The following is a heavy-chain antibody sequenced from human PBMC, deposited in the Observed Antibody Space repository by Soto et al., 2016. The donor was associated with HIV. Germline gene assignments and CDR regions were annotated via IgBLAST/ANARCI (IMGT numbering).Heavy chain of an antibody. D-gene: IGHD1-7*01. V-gene: IGHV3-33*08. Sequence: AASGFTFSSYGMHWVRQAPGKGLEWVAVIWYDGSNKYYADSVKGRFTISRDNSKNTLYLQMNSLRAEDTAMYYCASRGSNNWNXDAFDIVGPRDKWSP. CDR3: ASRGSNNWNXDAFDI. CDR1: GFTFSSYG. J-gene: IGHJ3*02. CDR2: IWYDGSNK.